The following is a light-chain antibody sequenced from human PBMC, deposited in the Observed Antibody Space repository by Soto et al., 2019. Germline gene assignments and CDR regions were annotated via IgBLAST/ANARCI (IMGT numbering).Light chain of an antibody. CDR1: RSDVGAYNY. CDR3: SSFTSRFTFV. Sequence: QPALTQPASVSGSPGQSIAISCTGTRSDVGAYNYVSWYQQHPGKAPKLMISEVTNRPSGVSDRFSGSKSGNTASLTISGLQAEDEADYYCSSFTSRFTFVFGTGTKGTVL. V-gene: IGLV2-14*01. CDR2: EVT. J-gene: IGLJ1*01.